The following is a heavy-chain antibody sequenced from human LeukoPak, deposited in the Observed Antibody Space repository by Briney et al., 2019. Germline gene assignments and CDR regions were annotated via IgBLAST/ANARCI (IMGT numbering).Heavy chain of an antibody. CDR2: ISYDGSNK. J-gene: IGHJ6*02. D-gene: IGHD3-3*01. CDR3: AKDWPYDLYGMDV. Sequence: GGSLRPSCAACGFTFSSYGMHWVRQAPGKGLEWVAVISYDGSNKYYADSVKGRFTISRDNSKNTLYLQMNSLRAEDTAVYYCAKDWPYDLYGMDVWGQGTTVTVSS. V-gene: IGHV3-30*18. CDR1: GFTFSSYG.